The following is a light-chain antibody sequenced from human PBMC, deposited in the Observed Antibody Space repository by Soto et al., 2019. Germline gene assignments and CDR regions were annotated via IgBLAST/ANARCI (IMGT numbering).Light chain of an antibody. J-gene: IGLJ1*01. CDR3: ISNPTLRTPV. CDR1: SSDVGAYDF. Sequence: QSALAQPASVSGSPGQSITISCTGTSSDVGAYDFVSWYQQHPDKAPKLMIYEVRNRPSGVSNRFSGSKSVNTATLTISGLQSEYDADYYCISNPTLRTPVFGTET. CDR2: EVR. V-gene: IGLV2-14*03.